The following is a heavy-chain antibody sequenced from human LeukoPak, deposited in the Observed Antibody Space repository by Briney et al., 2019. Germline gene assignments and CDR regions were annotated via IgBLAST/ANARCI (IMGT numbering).Heavy chain of an antibody. D-gene: IGHD3-22*01. CDR2: ISSNGGST. Sequence: GGSLRLSCAASGFTFSSYAMHWVRQAPGKGLEYVSAISSNGGSTYYANSVKGRFTISRDNSKNTLYLQMGSLRAEDMAVYYCALNRRGYYYDSSGYPNDAFDISGQGTMVTVSS. CDR3: ALNRRGYYYDSSGYPNDAFDI. V-gene: IGHV3-64*01. CDR1: GFTFSSYA. J-gene: IGHJ3*02.